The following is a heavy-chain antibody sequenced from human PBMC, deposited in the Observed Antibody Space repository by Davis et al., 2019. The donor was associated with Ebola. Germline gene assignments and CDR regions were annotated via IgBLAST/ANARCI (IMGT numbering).Heavy chain of an antibody. CDR2: INAGNGNT. D-gene: IGHD3-22*01. CDR1: GYSFTSNA. Sequence: ASVKVSCKASGYSFTSNAIHWVRQAPGQRLEWMGWINAGNGNTKYSQKFQDRVTITRDTSASTAYMELSSLRSEDTAVYYCARDPYYYDSSGYYWGYFDYWGQGTLVTVSS. J-gene: IGHJ4*02. CDR3: ARDPYYYDSSGYYWGYFDY. V-gene: IGHV1-3*01.